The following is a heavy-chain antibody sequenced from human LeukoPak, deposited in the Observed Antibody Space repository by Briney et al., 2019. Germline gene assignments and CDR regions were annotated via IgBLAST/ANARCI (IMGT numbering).Heavy chain of an antibody. CDR1: GYTFTSYG. Sequence: ASVKVSCKASGYTFTSYGISWVRQAPGQGLEWMGWISAYNGNTNYAQKLQGRVTMTTDTSTSTAYMELRSLRSDDTAVYYCARASAYSSSFVGGPWGQGTLVTVSS. D-gene: IGHD6-6*01. J-gene: IGHJ5*02. CDR2: ISAYNGNT. CDR3: ARASAYSSSFVGGP. V-gene: IGHV1-18*01.